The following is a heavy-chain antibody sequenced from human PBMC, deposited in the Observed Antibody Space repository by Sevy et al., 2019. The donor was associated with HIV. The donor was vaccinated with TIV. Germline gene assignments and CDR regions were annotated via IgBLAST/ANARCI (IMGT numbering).Heavy chain of an antibody. Sequence: GGSLRLSCAASGFTLSDYYMSWIRQAPGKGLEWVSYISSSGSTIYYADSVKGRFTISRDNAKNSLYLQMNSLRAEDTAVYYCATSAQPYYYDSSGYYYGFDYWGQGTLVTVSS. CDR2: ISSSGSTI. V-gene: IGHV3-11*01. D-gene: IGHD3-22*01. CDR3: ATSAQPYYYDSSGYYYGFDY. J-gene: IGHJ4*02. CDR1: GFTLSDYY.